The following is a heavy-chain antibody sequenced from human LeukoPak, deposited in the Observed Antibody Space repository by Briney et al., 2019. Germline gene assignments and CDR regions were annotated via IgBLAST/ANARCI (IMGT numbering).Heavy chain of an antibody. CDR1: GGSISSGGYY. D-gene: IGHD6-13*01. V-gene: IGHV4-31*03. J-gene: IGHJ4*02. CDR3: ARLLRAYSSSWHPSFDY. CDR2: IYYSGST. Sequence: PSETLSLTCTVSGGSISSGGYYWSWIRQHPGKGLEWIGYIYYSGSTYYNPSLKSRVTISVDTSKNQFSLKLSSVTAADTAVYYCARLLRAYSSSWHPSFDYWGQGTLVTVSS.